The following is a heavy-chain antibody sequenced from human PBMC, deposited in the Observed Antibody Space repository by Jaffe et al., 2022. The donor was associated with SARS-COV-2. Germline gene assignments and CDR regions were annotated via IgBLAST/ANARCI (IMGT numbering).Heavy chain of an antibody. D-gene: IGHD1-7*01. CDR2: IYSGGST. V-gene: IGHV3-53*01. Sequence: EVQLVESGGGLIQPGGSLRLSCAASGFTVSSNYMSWVRQAPGKGLEWVSVIYSGGSTYYADSVKGRFTISRDNSKNTLYLQMNSLRAEDTAVYYCARDRVGYNWNYDYYYYGMDVWGQGTTVTVSS. CDR1: GFTVSSNY. CDR3: ARDRVGYNWNYDYYYYGMDV. J-gene: IGHJ6*02.